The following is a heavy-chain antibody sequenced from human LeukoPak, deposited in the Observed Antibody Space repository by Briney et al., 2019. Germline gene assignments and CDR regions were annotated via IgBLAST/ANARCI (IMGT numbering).Heavy chain of an antibody. Sequence: SETLSLTCTVSGGSVNTGSYYWNWIRQPPGKGLEWIGYIYYSGSTNYNPSLKSRVTISVDTSKNQFSLKLSSVTAADTAVYYCARAAYSGSYHSDYWGQGTLVTVSS. CDR2: IYYSGST. CDR1: GGSVNTGSYY. D-gene: IGHD1-26*01. J-gene: IGHJ4*02. CDR3: ARAAYSGSYHSDY. V-gene: IGHV4-61*01.